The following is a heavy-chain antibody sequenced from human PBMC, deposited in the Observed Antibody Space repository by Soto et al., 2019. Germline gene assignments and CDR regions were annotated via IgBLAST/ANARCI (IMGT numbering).Heavy chain of an antibody. CDR2: IYPGDSDT. CDR1: GYSFTSYW. CDR3: ARQYSSGWYDLAYYYYGMDV. D-gene: IGHD6-19*01. Sequence: GESLEISCKGSGYSFTSYWIGWVRQMPGKGLELMGIIYPGDSDTRYSPSFQGQVTISADKSISTAYLQWSSLKAPDTAMYYCARQYSSGWYDLAYYYYGMDVWGQGTTVTVSS. V-gene: IGHV5-51*01. J-gene: IGHJ6*02.